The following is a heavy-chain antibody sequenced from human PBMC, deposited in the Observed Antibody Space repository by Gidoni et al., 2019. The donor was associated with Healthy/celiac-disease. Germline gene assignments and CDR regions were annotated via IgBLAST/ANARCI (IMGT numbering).Heavy chain of an antibody. Sequence: EVQLLESGGGLVQPGGSLRLSCAASGFTFSSYAMSWVRQAPGKGLEWVSAISGIGGSTYYADSVKGRFTISRDNSKNTLYLQMNSLRAEDTAVYYCAKPPFNYYDSSGYVYWGQGTLVTVSS. CDR3: AKPPFNYYDSSGYVY. CDR2: ISGIGGST. V-gene: IGHV3-23*01. J-gene: IGHJ4*02. CDR1: GFTFSSYA. D-gene: IGHD3-22*01.